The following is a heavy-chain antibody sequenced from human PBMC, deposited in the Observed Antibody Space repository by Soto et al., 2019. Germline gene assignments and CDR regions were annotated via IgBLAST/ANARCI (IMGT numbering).Heavy chain of an antibody. CDR1: GYSFRTYF. D-gene: IGHD6-13*01. CDR3: ARDSNRAAAGTGWFDP. CDR2: INPSGGRT. Sequence: QVQLLQSGAEVKKPGASVNISCKASGYSFRTYFIHWVRQAPGQGLEWMGVINPSGGRTKYAQRFQGRVVMPSDTSTGTVYMELSSLRSDDTAVYYCARDSNRAAAGTGWFDPWGQGYPVTVSS. J-gene: IGHJ5*02. V-gene: IGHV1-46*01.